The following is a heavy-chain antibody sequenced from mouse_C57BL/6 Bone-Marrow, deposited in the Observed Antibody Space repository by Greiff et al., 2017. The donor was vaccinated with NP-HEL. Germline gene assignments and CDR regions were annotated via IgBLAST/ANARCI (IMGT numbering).Heavy chain of an antibody. V-gene: IGHV14-4*01. J-gene: IGHJ4*01. Sequence: VQLQQSGAELVRPGASVKLSCTASGFNIKDDYMHWVKQRPEQGLEWIGWIDPENGDTEYASKFQGKATITADKSSNTAYLQVSSLTSEDTAVYYCTTGAMDYWGQGTSVTVSS. CDR3: TTGAMDY. CDR1: GFNIKDDY. CDR2: IDPENGDT.